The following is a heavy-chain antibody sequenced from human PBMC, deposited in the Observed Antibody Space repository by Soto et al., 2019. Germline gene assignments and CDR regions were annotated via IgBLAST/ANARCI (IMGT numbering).Heavy chain of an antibody. CDR1: GGSITNSDYF. D-gene: IGHD2-21*02. CDR2: IYYSGNT. CDR3: ARHQNIMVVTAARGFDV. Sequence: SETLSLTCTVSGGSITNSDYFWAWIRQPPGKGLECIGNIYYSGNTYYNPPFNSRVTISVDTSRNQFSLKLTSVTASDTAVYYCARHQNIMVVTAARGFDVWGQGTMVPVSS. J-gene: IGHJ3*01. V-gene: IGHV4-39*01.